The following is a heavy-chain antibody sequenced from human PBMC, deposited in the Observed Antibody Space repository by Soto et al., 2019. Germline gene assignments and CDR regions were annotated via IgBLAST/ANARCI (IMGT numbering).Heavy chain of an antibody. J-gene: IGHJ6*02. CDR2: IYYSGYT. D-gene: IGHD3-16*01. CDR3: ARHNGPLYVGYYYDMDV. V-gene: IGHV4-39*01. Sequence: SETLSLTCTVSGGSISSSSYYWGWIRQPPGKGLEWIGSIYYSGYTYYNPSLKSRVTISVDTSKDQFSLKLSSVTAADTAVYYCARHNGPLYVGYYYDMDVWGQGTTVT. CDR1: GGSISSSSYY.